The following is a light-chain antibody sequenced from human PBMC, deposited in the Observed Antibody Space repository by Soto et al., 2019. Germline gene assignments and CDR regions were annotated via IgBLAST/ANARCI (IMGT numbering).Light chain of an antibody. CDR2: RAS. V-gene: IGKV3-15*01. Sequence: EIVMTQSPATLSVSPGGSATLSCRASQHVSSNFAWYRQKPGQAPTLLIYRASTRATGIPARFSGSGSGTEFTHTISSLQSEELAIYHCQQYNNWPYTFGQGNKLELK. CDR1: QHVSSN. CDR3: QQYNNWPYT. J-gene: IGKJ2*01.